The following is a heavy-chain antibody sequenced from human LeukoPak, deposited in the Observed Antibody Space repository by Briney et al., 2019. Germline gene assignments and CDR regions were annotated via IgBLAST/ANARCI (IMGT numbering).Heavy chain of an antibody. D-gene: IGHD2-2*02. CDR2: IYYSGST. CDR1: GASISSYY. Sequence: SETLSLTCTVSGASISSYYWSWIRQPPGKGLEWIGYIYYSGSTNYDPSLKSRVTISVDTSKNQFSLKLSSVTAADTAVYYCARGYTAWGQGTLVTVSS. V-gene: IGHV4-59*01. J-gene: IGHJ5*02. CDR3: ARGYTA.